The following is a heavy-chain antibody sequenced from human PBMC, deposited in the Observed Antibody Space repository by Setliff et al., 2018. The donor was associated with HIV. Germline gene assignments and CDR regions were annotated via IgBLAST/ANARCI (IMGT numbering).Heavy chain of an antibody. CDR1: LGSISSSYSHY. V-gene: IGHV4-39*01. D-gene: IGHD1-1*01. CDR3: ARLAATYGNHRFDY. CDR2: IFHTGYS. J-gene: IGHJ4*02. Sequence: SETLSLTCTVSLGSISSSYSHYWTWIRQPPGKGLEWIGHIFHTGYSIYSPSLKSRVTMSVDTSKNEFSLKMTSVIAADAAVYSCARLAATYGNHRFDYWGQGVPVTVSS.